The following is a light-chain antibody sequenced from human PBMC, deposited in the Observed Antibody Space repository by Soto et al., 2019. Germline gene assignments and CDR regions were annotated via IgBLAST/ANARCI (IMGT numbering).Light chain of an antibody. J-gene: IGLJ1*01. CDR2: DVS. CDR1: SNDVGGYEY. V-gene: IGLV2-14*03. CDR3: SSYTSSSIYV. Sequence: QSALTQPASVSGFPGQSITISCTGTSNDVGGYEYVSWYQQYPGKAPKLLIFDVSNRPSGVSDRFSGSKSGNTASLTISGLQVEDEAEYHCSSYTSSSIYVFGSRTKLTVL.